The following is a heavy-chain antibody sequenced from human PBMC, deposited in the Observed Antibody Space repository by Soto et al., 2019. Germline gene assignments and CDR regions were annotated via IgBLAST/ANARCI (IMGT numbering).Heavy chain of an antibody. CDR1: GGSISNYY. V-gene: IGHV4-59*01. CDR2: VYNSGRT. D-gene: IGHD7-27*01. J-gene: IGHJ6*02. CDR3: ARSKRGAWARDYYFYGMDV. Sequence: SETLSLTCTVSGGSISNYYWSWIRQPPGKGLEWIGYVYNSGRTNYNPSLKSRVSMSVDTSKNQFSLRLTSVTAADTAVYYCARSKRGAWARDYYFYGMDVWGQGTTVTVSS.